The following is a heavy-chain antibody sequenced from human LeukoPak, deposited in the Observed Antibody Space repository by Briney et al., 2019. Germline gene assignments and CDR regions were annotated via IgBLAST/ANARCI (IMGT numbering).Heavy chain of an antibody. D-gene: IGHD3-10*01. J-gene: IGHJ3*02. CDR3: ARAMDSSGSYLLAFDI. V-gene: IGHV1-69*13. CDR2: IIPIFGTA. CDR1: GYTFTGYY. Sequence: GASVKVSCKASGYTFTGYYMHWVRQAPGQGLEWMGGIIPIFGTANYAQKFQGRVTITADESTSTAYMELSSLRSEDTAVYYCARAMDSSGSYLLAFDIWGQGTMVTVSS.